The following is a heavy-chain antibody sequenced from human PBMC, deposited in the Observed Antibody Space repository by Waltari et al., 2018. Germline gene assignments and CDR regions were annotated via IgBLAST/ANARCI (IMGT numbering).Heavy chain of an antibody. J-gene: IGHJ4*02. D-gene: IGHD3-22*01. V-gene: IGHV4-30-2*01. CDR2: IYHSGST. CDR1: GGSISSGGYS. CDR3: ARSPRYYDSSGSLDY. Sequence: QLQLQESGSGLVKPSQTLSLTCAVSGGSISSGGYSWSWIRQPPGKGLEWIGYIYHSGSTNYNPSLKSRVTIAVDRSKNQFSLKLSSVTAADTAVYYCARSPRYYDSSGSLDYWGQGTLVTVSS.